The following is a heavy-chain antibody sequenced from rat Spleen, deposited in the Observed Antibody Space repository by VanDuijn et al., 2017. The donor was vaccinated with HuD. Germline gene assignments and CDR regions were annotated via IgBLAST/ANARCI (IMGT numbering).Heavy chain of an antibody. CDR2: ISTGGTNT. CDR1: GFTFSSYW. Sequence: EVQLVETGGGLVQPGRSLKLSCVASGFTFSSYWMYWIRQAPGKALEWIASISTGGTNTYYRGSVKGRFTISRDNAKNTQYLQMDSLRSEDTATYYCTRGYVMDAWGQGASVTVSS. J-gene: IGHJ4*01. CDR3: TRGYVMDA. V-gene: IGHV5-58*01.